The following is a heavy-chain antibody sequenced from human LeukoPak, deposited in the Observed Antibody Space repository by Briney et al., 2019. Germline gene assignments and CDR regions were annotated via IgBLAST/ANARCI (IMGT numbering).Heavy chain of an antibody. J-gene: IGHJ3*02. V-gene: IGHV3-30-3*01. D-gene: IGHD2-2*01. CDR3: SSTSSDAFDI. CDR1: GFTFSRYA. CDR2: ISYDGSNK. Sequence: PGGSLRLSCAASGFTFSRYAMHWVRQAPGKGLEWVAVISYDGSNKYYADSVKGRFTISRDNSKNTLYLQMNSLRAEDTAVYYCSSTSSDAFDIWGQGTMVTV.